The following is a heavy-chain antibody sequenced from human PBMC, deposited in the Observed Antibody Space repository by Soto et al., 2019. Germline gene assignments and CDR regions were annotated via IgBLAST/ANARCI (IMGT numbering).Heavy chain of an antibody. Sequence: SETLSLTCTVSGGSISSHNWSWVRQPPGKGLEWIGYLYYTGSTNYNASLKSQVTMSLDTSKNQFSLMLTSVTAADTAVYYCARVGATVTSQALGFDHWGQGILVTVSS. CDR2: LYYTGST. CDR1: GGSISSHN. D-gene: IGHD4-17*01. V-gene: IGHV4-59*11. CDR3: ARVGATVTSQALGFDH. J-gene: IGHJ4*02.